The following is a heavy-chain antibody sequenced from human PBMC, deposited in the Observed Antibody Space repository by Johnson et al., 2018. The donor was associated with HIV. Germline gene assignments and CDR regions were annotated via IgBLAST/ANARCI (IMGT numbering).Heavy chain of an antibody. CDR2: ISWNSGTI. V-gene: IGHV3-9*01. D-gene: IGHD3-16*02. CDR1: GFSFDDYA. CDR3: ARGPIADDAFDI. J-gene: IGHJ3*02. Sequence: VHLVESGGGLVQPGRSLRLSCAASGFSFDDYAMHWVRQAPGKGLEWVSGISWNSGTIDYADCVKGRFTISRDNSKNTLYLQMNSLRAEDTAVYFCARGPIADDAFDIWGQGTMVTVSS.